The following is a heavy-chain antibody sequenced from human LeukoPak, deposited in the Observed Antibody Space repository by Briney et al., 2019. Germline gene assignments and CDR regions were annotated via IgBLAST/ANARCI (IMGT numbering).Heavy chain of an antibody. D-gene: IGHD6-19*01. CDR3: ATKEPSTSGWSY. J-gene: IGHJ4*02. CDR2: IKEDGSEK. Sequence: GGSLRLSCTASGFTFNRDWTAWVRQAPGKGLEWVADIKEDGSEKNYVDSVKGRFTISRDNAENSVYLQMNDLRVEDTGVYYCATKEPSTSGWSYWGQGTVVTVSS. CDR1: GFTFNRDW. V-gene: IGHV3-7*01.